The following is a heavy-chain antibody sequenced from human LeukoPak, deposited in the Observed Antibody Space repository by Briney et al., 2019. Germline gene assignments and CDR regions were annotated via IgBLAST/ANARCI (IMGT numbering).Heavy chain of an antibody. Sequence: GGSLRLSCAASGFTFSSYSMNWVRQAPGKGLEWVSYISSSSTIYYADSVKGRFTISRDNAKNSLYLQMNSLRDEDTAVYYCAREGDGYNFSYKYFDYWGQGTLVTVSS. J-gene: IGHJ4*02. CDR2: ISSSSTI. CDR1: GFTFSSYS. V-gene: IGHV3-48*02. D-gene: IGHD5-24*01. CDR3: AREGDGYNFSYKYFDY.